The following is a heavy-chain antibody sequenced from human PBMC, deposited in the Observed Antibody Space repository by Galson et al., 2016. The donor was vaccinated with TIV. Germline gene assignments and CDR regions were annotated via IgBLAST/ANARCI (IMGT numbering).Heavy chain of an antibody. CDR3: ARRGPVGSSIVSASNWYFDL. CDR2: IYPRDPDT. CDR1: GYTFSNHW. D-gene: IGHD5/OR15-5a*01. V-gene: IGHV5-51*03. Sequence: QSGAEVTKPGESLKISCEGSGYTFSNHWIGWARQMPGKGLEWMGSIYPRDPDTRYSPSFQGQVTISADKSINTAYLQWNSLQASDTASYYGARRGPVGSSIVSASNWYFDLWGRGTLVTVSS. J-gene: IGHJ2*01.